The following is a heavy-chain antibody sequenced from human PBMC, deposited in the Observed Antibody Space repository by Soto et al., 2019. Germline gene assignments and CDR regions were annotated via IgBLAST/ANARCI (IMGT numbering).Heavy chain of an antibody. V-gene: IGHV3-66*01. CDR1: GFTVSSNY. J-gene: IGHJ6*02. CDR2: IGSGGST. CDR3: AKVGYCISTSCLTSYYYGMDV. D-gene: IGHD2-2*03. Sequence: GGSLRLCYAASGFTVSSNYMSWVRQAPGKGLEWVSVIGSGGSTYYADSVKGRFTTSRDNSKNTLYLQMNSLRAEDTAVYYCAKVGYCISTSCLTSYYYGMDVWGQGTTVTVSS.